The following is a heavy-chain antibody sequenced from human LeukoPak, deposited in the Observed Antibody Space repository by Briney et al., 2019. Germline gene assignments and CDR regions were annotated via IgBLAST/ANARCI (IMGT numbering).Heavy chain of an antibody. CDR3: ATTYYDFWSGYKPFDY. CDR2: ISWNSGSI. D-gene: IGHD3-3*01. Sequence: QTGGSLRLSCAASGFTFDDYAMHWVRQAPGKGLEWVSGISWNSGSIGYADSVKGRFTISRDNAKNSLYLQMNSLRAEDTAVYYCATTYYDFWSGYKPFDYWGQGTLVTVSS. CDR1: GFTFDDYA. V-gene: IGHV3-9*01. J-gene: IGHJ4*02.